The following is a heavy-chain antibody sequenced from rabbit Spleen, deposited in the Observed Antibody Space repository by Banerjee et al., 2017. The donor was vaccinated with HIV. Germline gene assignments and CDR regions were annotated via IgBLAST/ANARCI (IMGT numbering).Heavy chain of an antibody. V-gene: IGHV1S7*01. J-gene: IGHJ6*01. Sequence: LEESGGGLVQPGGSLTLSCKASGFDFSSYYMTWVRQAPGKGLEWIGYIDPLFGTTYYANWVNGRFTISSHNAQNTLYLQLNSLTAADTATYFCVRGASSSGYYSLWGPGTLVTVS. CDR3: VRGASSSGYYSL. D-gene: IGHD1-1*01. CDR1: GFDFSSYY. CDR2: IDPLFGTT.